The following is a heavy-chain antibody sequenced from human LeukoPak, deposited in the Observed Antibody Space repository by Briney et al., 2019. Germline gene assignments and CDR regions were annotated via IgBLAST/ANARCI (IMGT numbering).Heavy chain of an antibody. CDR3: AALDITMVRGVIMVDAFDI. V-gene: IGHV4-59*08. D-gene: IGHD3-10*01. CDR1: GGSISSYY. CDR2: IYYSGST. J-gene: IGHJ3*02. Sequence: SETLSLTCTVSGGSISSYYWSWIRQPPGKGLEWIGYIYYSGSTDYNPSLKRRVTISVDTSKNQFSLNLSSVTAADTAVYYRAALDITMVRGVIMVDAFDIWGQGTMVTVSS.